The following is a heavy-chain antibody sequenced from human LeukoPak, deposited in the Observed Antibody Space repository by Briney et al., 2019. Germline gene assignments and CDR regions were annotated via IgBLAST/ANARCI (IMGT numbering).Heavy chain of an antibody. V-gene: IGHV5-51*01. Sequence: GESLKISCKGSGYSFTSYWIDWVRQMPGNGLEWMGIIYPGDSDTRYSPSFQGQVTISADKSISTAYLQWSSLKASDTAMYYCARHQSPLRFSRKAFGYWGQGTLVTVSS. CDR1: GYSFTSYW. CDR2: IYPGDSDT. J-gene: IGHJ4*02. CDR3: ARHQSPLRFSRKAFGY. D-gene: IGHD3-3*01.